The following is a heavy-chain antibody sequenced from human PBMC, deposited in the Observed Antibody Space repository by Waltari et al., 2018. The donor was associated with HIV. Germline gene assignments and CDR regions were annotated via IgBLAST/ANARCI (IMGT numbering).Heavy chain of an antibody. CDR2: ICVGETTT. CDR3: ARDPTAGLDV. CDR1: GFTLSDYI. Sequence: EVQLVESGGDLIQPGGSLRLSCVASGFTLSDYIINWVRQAPGKGLEVVSYICVGETTTHYADSVKVRFTISRDNAENSVFLHMNSLTAEDSGVYYCARDPTAGLDVWGQGTAVTVSS. V-gene: IGHV3-48*04. J-gene: IGHJ6*02.